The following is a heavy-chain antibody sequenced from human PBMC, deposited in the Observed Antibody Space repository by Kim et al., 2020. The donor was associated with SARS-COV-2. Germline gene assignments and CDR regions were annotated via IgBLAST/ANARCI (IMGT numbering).Heavy chain of an antibody. CDR2: INPNSGGT. Sequence: ASVKVSCKASGYTFTGYYMHWVRQAPGQGLEWMGWINPNSGGTNYAQKFQGWVTMTRDTSISTAYMELSRLRSDDTAVYYCARGYYYGSGSYSWYYYYGMDVWGQGTTVTVSS. V-gene: IGHV1-2*04. CDR3: ARGYYYGSGSYSWYYYYGMDV. D-gene: IGHD3-10*01. J-gene: IGHJ6*02. CDR1: GYTFTGYY.